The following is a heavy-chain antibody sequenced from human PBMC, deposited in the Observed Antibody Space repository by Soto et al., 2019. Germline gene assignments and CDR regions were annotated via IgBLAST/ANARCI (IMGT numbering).Heavy chain of an antibody. Sequence: PGGSLRLSCAASGFTFSNAWMSWVRQAPGKGLEWVGRIKSKTDGGTTDYAAPVKGRFTISRDDSKNTLYLQMNSLKTEDTAVYYCTTDFNIVVVDPSFDYPAQRTLVTVSS. V-gene: IGHV3-15*01. D-gene: IGHD2-15*01. J-gene: IGHJ4*02. CDR3: TTDFNIVVVDPSFDY. CDR2: IKSKTDGGTT. CDR1: GFTFSNAW.